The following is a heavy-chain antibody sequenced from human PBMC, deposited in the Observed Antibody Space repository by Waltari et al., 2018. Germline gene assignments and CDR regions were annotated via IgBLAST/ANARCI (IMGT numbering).Heavy chain of an antibody. CDR2: IYYSGST. CDR1: GGSISSYY. Sequence: QVQLQESGPGLVKPSETLSLTCTVSGGSISSYYWSWIRQPPGRGLEWIGYIYYSGSTNYSPSLKSRVTISVDTSKNEFSLKLNSVTAADTAVYFCARGGTGNYYDSSGYFTSWGQGTQVTVSS. J-gene: IGHJ5*02. CDR3: ARGGTGNYYDSSGYFTS. D-gene: IGHD3-22*01. V-gene: IGHV4-59*12.